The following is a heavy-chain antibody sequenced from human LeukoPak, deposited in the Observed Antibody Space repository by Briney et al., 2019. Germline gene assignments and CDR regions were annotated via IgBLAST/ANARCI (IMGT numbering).Heavy chain of an antibody. CDR3: AKDPVVFGVDIMTWFDP. D-gene: IGHD3-3*01. V-gene: IGHV3-30*02. Sequence: GGSLRLSCVASGFTFSSYGMHWVRQAPGKGLEWVAFIRYDGSNKYYADSVKGRFTISRDNSKNTLYLQMNSLRAEDTAVYYCAKDPVVFGVDIMTWFDPWGQGTLVTVSS. J-gene: IGHJ5*02. CDR1: GFTFSSYG. CDR2: IRYDGSNK.